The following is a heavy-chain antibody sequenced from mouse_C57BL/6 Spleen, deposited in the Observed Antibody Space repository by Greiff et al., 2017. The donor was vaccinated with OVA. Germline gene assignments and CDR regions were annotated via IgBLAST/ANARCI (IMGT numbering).Heavy chain of an antibody. D-gene: IGHD2-4*01. J-gene: IGHJ3*01. V-gene: IGHV10-1*01. Sequence: DVMLVESGGGLVQPKGSLKLSCAASGFSFNTYAMNWVRQAPGKGLEWVARIRSKSNNYATYYADSVKDRFTISRDDSESMLYLQMNNLKTEDTAMYYCVRPAYDYAAWFAYWGQGTLVTVSA. CDR1: GFSFNTYA. CDR3: VRPAYDYAAWFAY. CDR2: IRSKSNNYAT.